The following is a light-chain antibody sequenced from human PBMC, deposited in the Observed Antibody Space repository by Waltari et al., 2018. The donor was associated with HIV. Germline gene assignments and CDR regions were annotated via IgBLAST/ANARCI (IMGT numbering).Light chain of an antibody. J-gene: IGLJ2*01. CDR3: SAWDDSLRGVA. CDR2: SKN. CDR1: NSNIGSDP. Sequence: QSILTQPPSVSGTPGQRVSITCYGSNSNIGSDPVNWYQKLPGTAPKLIILSKNQRPSGVPDRFSGARSGTSASLAINGLQSDDEGDYYCSAWDDSLRGVAFGGGTRLTVL. V-gene: IGLV1-44*01.